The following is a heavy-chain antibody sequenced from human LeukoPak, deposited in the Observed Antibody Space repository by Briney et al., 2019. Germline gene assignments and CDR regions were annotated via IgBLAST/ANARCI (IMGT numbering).Heavy chain of an antibody. D-gene: IGHD3-10*01. CDR3: ARSPHYHDYYYYYYMDV. V-gene: IGHV1-8*02. CDR1: GYTFTGYY. Sequence: ASVKVSCKASGYTFTGYYMHWVRQAPGQGLEWMGWMNPNSGNTGYAQKFQGRVTMTRNTSISTAYMELSSLRSEDTAVYYCARSPHYHDYYYYYYMDVWGKGTTVTVSS. J-gene: IGHJ6*03. CDR2: MNPNSGNT.